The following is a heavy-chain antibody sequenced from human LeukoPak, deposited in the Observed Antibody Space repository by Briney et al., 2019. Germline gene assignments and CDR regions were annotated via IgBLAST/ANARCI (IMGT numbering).Heavy chain of an antibody. D-gene: IGHD1-1*01. CDR3: AREGTTGRNLNWFDS. CDR2: IHKTRKT. V-gene: IGHV4-59*01. J-gene: IGHJ5*01. CDR1: LCSISSYY. Sequence: PSETLSLTCIVSLCSISSYYWSRLRQPPGKGMDWIGHIHKTRKTNDNPSLQSRVTLSVDTSKNQISLKLSSVTAADTAVYYCAREGTTGRNLNWFDSWGQGTLVTVS.